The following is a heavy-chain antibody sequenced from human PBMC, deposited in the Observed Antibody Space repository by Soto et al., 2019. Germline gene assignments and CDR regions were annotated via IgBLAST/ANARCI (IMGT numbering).Heavy chain of an antibody. CDR3: ARMDSGYDSGEYFDY. D-gene: IGHD5-12*01. CDR2: IYYSGST. CDR1: GGSISSYY. Sequence: QVQLQESGPGLVKPSETLSLTCTVSGGSISSYYWSWIRQPPGKGLEWIGYIYYSGSTNYNPSLKSRVTISVDTSKNQFSLKLSSVTAADTAVYYCARMDSGYDSGEYFDYWGQGTLVTVSS. V-gene: IGHV4-59*01. J-gene: IGHJ4*02.